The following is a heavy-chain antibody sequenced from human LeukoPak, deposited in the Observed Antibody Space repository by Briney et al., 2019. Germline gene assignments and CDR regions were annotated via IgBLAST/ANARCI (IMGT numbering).Heavy chain of an antibody. V-gene: IGHV3-11*01. D-gene: IGHD3-9*01. CDR1: GFTFSDSY. J-gene: IGHJ4*02. CDR2: ISSSGGST. CDR3: ATGKRRYSN. Sequence: GGSLRLSCAASGFTFSDSYMNWIRQAPGKGQEWLSYISSSGGSTYYAVSVKGRFTISRDNANNSLYLQMNSLRADDTAIYYCATGKRRYSNWGQGTLVTVSS.